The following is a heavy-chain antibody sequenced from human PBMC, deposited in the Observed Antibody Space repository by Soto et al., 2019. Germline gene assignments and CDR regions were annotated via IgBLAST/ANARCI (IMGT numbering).Heavy chain of an antibody. Sequence: SETLSLTCTVSGGSISSSTFYWGWIRQPPEKRQERIGRVYYDGTTYYNPSLRSRVTISVDTSKNQFSLKMSSVTAADTAAYYCAYFDWLPYWGQGTLVTVS. CDR2: VYYDGTT. J-gene: IGHJ4*02. CDR1: GGSISSSTFY. V-gene: IGHV4-39*01. CDR3: AYFDWLPY. D-gene: IGHD3-9*01.